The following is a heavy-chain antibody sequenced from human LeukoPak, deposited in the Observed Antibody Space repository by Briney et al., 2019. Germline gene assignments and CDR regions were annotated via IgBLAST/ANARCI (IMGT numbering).Heavy chain of an antibody. D-gene: IGHD3-22*01. CDR3: ARAFYYYDSSGQAYYYYYGMDV. V-gene: IGHV1-18*01. Sequence: ASVKVSCKASGYTFTSYGISWVRQAPGQGLEWMGWISAYNGNTNYAQKLQGRVTMTTDTSTSTAYMELRSLRSDDTAVYYCARAFYYYDSSGQAYYYYYGMDVWGQGTTVTVSS. J-gene: IGHJ6*02. CDR2: ISAYNGNT. CDR1: GYTFTSYG.